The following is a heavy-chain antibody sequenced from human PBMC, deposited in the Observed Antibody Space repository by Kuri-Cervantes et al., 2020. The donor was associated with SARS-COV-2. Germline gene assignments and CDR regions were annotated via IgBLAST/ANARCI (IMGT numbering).Heavy chain of an antibody. D-gene: IGHD6-13*01. V-gene: IGHV4-34*01. Sequence: SETLSLSCAVYGGSFSNFYWSWIRQPPGKGLEWIGELDHSGRANYNPSLKSRVTISVDRSRNQFSLKLSSVTAADTAVYYCARAKSIVAAGMYCFYYWGQGTLVTVSS. J-gene: IGHJ4*02. CDR2: LDHSGRA. CDR1: GGSFSNFY. CDR3: ARAKSIVAAGMYCFYY.